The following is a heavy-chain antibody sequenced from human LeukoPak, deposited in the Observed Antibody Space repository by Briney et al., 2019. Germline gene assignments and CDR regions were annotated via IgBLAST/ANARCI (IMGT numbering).Heavy chain of an antibody. J-gene: IGHJ4*02. CDR3: ARVEDYGYYDSSGYFDY. Sequence: GGSLRLSCAASGLTFSSYSMNWVRQAPGKGLEWVSSIGSSSSYIYYADSVKGRFTISRDNAKNSLYLQMNSLRAEDTAVYYCARVEDYGYYDSSGYFDYWGQGTLVTVSS. CDR2: IGSSSSYI. V-gene: IGHV3-21*01. CDR1: GLTFSSYS. D-gene: IGHD3-22*01.